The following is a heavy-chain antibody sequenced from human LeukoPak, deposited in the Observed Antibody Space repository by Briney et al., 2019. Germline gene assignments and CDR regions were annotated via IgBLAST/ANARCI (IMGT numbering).Heavy chain of an antibody. D-gene: IGHD3-10*01. CDR3: ARGAWFRESPDGFDP. Sequence: ASVKASCKASGYTFTSYDINWVRQATGQGLEWMGWMNPNSGSTGYAQKFQGRVTMTRNTSISTAYMELSSLSSEDTAVYYCARGAWFRESPDGFDPWGQGTLVTVSS. CDR2: MNPNSGST. V-gene: IGHV1-8*01. J-gene: IGHJ5*02. CDR1: GYTFTSYD.